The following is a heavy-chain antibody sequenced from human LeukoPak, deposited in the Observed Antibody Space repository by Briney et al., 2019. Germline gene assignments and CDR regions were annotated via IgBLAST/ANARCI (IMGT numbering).Heavy chain of an antibody. Sequence: PSETLSLTCSVSGDSISSGSYYWGWVRQPPGKCLEWIGSIYYDGSPYYSPSLQGRVTISIDTSKNQFSLQLNPVTAADTAVYSCARIINTGIYGRGWFDRWGQGTLVTVSS. J-gene: IGHJ5*02. CDR1: GDSISSGSYY. V-gene: IGHV4-39*07. D-gene: IGHD1-26*01. CDR2: IYYDGSP. CDR3: ARIINTGIYGRGWFDR.